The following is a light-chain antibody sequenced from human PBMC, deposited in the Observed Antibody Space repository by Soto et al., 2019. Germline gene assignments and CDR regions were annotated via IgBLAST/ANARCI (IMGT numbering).Light chain of an antibody. V-gene: IGKV2-30*01. CDR3: MQGTHWPPYT. CDR1: QSLAYSDGNTY. CDR2: KVS. Sequence: DVVMTQSPLSLPVTLGQPASISCRSSQSLAYSDGNTYLNWFQQRPGQSPRRLIYKVSNRDSGGPDRFSGSGSGTDFTLKISRVEAEYVGVYYCMQGTHWPPYTFGQGTKLEIK. J-gene: IGKJ2*01.